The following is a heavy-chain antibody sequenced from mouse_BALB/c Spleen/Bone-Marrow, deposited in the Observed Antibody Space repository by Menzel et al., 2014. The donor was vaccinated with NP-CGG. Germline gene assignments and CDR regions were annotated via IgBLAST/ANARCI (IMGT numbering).Heavy chain of an antibody. CDR2: ISSGGSYT. CDR1: GFTFSSFA. Sequence: DVKLVESGGGLVKPGGSLKLSCAASGFTFSSFAMSWIRQSPEKRLEWVAEISSGGSYTYYADTVTGRFTISRDNAKNTLYLEMSSVRSEDTAMYYCAIMKNYAMDYWGQGTSVPDTS. J-gene: IGHJ4*01. D-gene: IGHD2-3*01. V-gene: IGHV5-9-4*01. CDR3: AIMKNYAMDY.